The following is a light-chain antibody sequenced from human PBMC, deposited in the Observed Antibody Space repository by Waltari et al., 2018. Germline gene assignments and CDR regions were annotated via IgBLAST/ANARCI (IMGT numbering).Light chain of an antibody. CDR3: QQYGSSIMYT. V-gene: IGKV3-20*01. J-gene: IGKJ2*01. CDR1: QSLTKKY. Sequence: VWTQSPGTLSLSPGERATLYRRASQSLTKKYLAWYQQKPGQAPRLLIYGASSRAAGIPDRFSGSGSGTDFTLTISRLEPEDFAVYYCQQYGSSIMYTFGQGTKLEIK. CDR2: GAS.